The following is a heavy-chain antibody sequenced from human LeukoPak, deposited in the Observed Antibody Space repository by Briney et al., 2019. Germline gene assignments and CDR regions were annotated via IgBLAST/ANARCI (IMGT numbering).Heavy chain of an antibody. V-gene: IGHV3-74*01. CDR2: ISSDGSST. D-gene: IGHD1-26*01. Sequence: PGGSLRLSCAASRFTFSGYWMHWVRQVPGKGLVWVSRISSDGSSTSYAGSVRGRFTISRDNAKNTPYLQMNSLRAEDTAVYYRARGGSYTAGAFDIWGQGTLVTVSS. CDR3: ARGGSYTAGAFDI. J-gene: IGHJ3*02. CDR1: RFTFSGYW.